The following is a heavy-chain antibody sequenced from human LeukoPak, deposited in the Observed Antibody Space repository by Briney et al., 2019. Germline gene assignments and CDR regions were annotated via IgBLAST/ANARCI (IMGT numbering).Heavy chain of an antibody. CDR1: GYSFISYW. D-gene: IGHD1-26*01. J-gene: IGHJ3*02. CDR3: ATATRPREAFDI. V-gene: IGHV5-51*01. CDR2: IYPGDSDT. Sequence: GESLKISCKGSGYSFISYWIGWVRQVPGKVLEWMGIIYPGDSDTRYSPSFQGQVTISADKSISTAYLHWSSLKASDTAMYYCATATRPREAFDIWGQGTMITVSS.